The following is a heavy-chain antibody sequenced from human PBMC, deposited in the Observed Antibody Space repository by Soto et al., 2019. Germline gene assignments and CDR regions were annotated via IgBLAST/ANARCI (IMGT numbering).Heavy chain of an antibody. V-gene: IGHV3-23*01. CDR1: GFTFSNYD. D-gene: IGHD4-4*01. Sequence: EVQLLESGGGLVQPGGSLRLSCAASGFTFSNYDMSWVRQAPGKGLEWVSSISGSGGSAYYADSVKGRFTFSRDNSKNTLFLQMNSLRAEDTAIYYCTTHFTTLLDYWGQGALVTVSS. J-gene: IGHJ4*02. CDR3: TTHFTTLLDY. CDR2: ISGSGGSA.